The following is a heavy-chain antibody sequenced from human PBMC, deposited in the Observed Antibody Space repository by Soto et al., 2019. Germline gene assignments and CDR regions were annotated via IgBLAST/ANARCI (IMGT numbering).Heavy chain of an antibody. CDR3: ARAGCDGGTCYSLVGLRYGMDV. V-gene: IGHV3-30-3*01. J-gene: IGHJ6*02. Sequence: QVQLVESGGGVVQPGRSLRLSCAASGFTFSNYAMYWVRQAPGKGLEWVAVISYDGNNKYYADSVKGRVTISRDNSKKTLYLQMKSLRAEDTAVYYCARAGCDGGTCYSLVGLRYGMDVWGQGTTVTVSS. CDR1: GFTFSNYA. D-gene: IGHD2-15*01. CDR2: ISYDGNNK.